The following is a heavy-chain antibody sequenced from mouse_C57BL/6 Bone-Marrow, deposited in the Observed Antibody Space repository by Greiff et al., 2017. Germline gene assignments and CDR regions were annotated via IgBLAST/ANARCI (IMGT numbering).Heavy chain of an antibody. CDR3: AREETARATLFAY. V-gene: IGHV1-53*01. D-gene: IGHD3-2*01. Sequence: QVQLQQPGTELVKPGASVKLSCKASGYTFTSYWMHWVKQRPGQGLEWIGHINPSNGGTNSNEKFKSKATLTADKSSSTSYMQLSRLTYEESAVYYCAREETARATLFAYWGQGTLVTVSA. CDR1: GYTFTSYW. J-gene: IGHJ3*01. CDR2: INPSNGGT.